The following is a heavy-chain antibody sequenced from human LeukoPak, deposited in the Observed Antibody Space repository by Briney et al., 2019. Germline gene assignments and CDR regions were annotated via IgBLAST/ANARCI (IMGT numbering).Heavy chain of an antibody. CDR2: IYYSGST. D-gene: IGHD2-2*01. V-gene: IGHV4-59*04. CDR3: ARIPAAWYYFDY. CDR1: GGSISSYY. Sequence: SETLSLTCTVSGGSISSYYWSWIRQPPGKGLEWIGYIYYSGSTYYNPSLKSRVTISVDTSKNQFSLKLSSVTAADTAVYYCARIPAAWYYFDYWGQGTLVTVSS. J-gene: IGHJ4*02.